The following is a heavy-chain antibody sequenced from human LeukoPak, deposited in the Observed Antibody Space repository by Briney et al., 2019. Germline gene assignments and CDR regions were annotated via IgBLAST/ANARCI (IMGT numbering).Heavy chain of an antibody. CDR3: AKDGDGYPDY. CDR1: GFTFSSYG. V-gene: IGHV3-30*18. D-gene: IGHD2-21*02. Sequence: GGSLRLSCAASGFTFSSYGMHWVRQAPGKGPEWVAVISYDGSNKYYADSVKGRFTISRDNSKNTLYLQMNSLRTEDTAVYYCAKDGDGYPDYWGQGTLVTVSS. J-gene: IGHJ4*02. CDR2: ISYDGSNK.